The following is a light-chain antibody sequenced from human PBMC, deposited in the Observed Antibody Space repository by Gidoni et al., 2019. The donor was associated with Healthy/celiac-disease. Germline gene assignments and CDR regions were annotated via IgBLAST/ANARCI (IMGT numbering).Light chain of an antibody. J-gene: IGKJ1*01. V-gene: IGKV3-20*01. Sequence: IVLTQSPGTLSLSPGERATLSSRTSQSVNSSYLSWYQQKPGQAPRLLIYGASSRATGSPERFSGSGSGTDFTLTISRLEPEDFAVYYCQHYGSSPRTFGQGTKVEIQ. CDR1: QSVNSSY. CDR3: QHYGSSPRT. CDR2: GAS.